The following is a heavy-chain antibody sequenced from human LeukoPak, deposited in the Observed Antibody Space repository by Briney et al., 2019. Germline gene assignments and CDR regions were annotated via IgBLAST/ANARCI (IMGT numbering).Heavy chain of an antibody. CDR1: GFTFSSYA. J-gene: IGHJ3*02. Sequence: GGSLRLSCAASGFTFSSYAMSWVRQAPGKGLEWVGRIKSKTDGGTTDYAAPVKGRFTISRDDSKNTLYLQMNSLKTEDTAVYYCTTPMKVIDDAFDIWGQGTMVTVSS. V-gene: IGHV3-15*01. CDR3: TTPMKVIDDAFDI. CDR2: IKSKTDGGTT. D-gene: IGHD2/OR15-2a*01.